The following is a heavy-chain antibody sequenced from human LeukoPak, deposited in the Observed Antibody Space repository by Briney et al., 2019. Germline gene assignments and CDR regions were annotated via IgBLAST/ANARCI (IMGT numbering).Heavy chain of an antibody. CDR2: ISGGGGST. V-gene: IGHV3-23*01. D-gene: IGHD3-9*01. J-gene: IGHJ4*02. CDR1: GFTFSSYA. CDR3: AKASQYYDILTGYSATHYFDY. Sequence: GGSLRLSCAASGFTFSSYAMSWVRKAPGKGLEWVSGISGGGGSTDYADSVKGRFTISRDNSKNTLYLQMNSLRAEDTAVYYCAKASQYYDILTGYSATHYFDYWGQGTLVTVSS.